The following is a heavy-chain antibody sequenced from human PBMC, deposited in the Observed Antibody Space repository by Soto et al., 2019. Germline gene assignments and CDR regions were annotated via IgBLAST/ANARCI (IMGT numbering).Heavy chain of an antibody. CDR2: ISGSGGST. V-gene: IGHV3-23*01. Sequence: GGSLRLSCAASGFTFSSYAMSWVRQAPGKGLEWVSAISGSGGSTYYADSVKGRFTISRDNSKDTLYLQMNSLRAEDTAVYYCAKDRRGSSWYVPSRDYWGQGTLVTVSS. D-gene: IGHD6-13*01. J-gene: IGHJ4*02. CDR3: AKDRRGSSWYVPSRDY. CDR1: GFTFSSYA.